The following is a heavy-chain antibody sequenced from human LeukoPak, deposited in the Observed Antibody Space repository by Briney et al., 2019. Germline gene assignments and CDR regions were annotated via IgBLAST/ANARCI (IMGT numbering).Heavy chain of an antibody. CDR2: IKQDGSEK. CDR1: GFTFSRYW. J-gene: IGHJ6*02. D-gene: IGHD2/OR15-2a*01. Sequence: PGGSLRLSCAASGFTFSRYWMSWVRQAPGKGLEWVANIKQDGSEKYYVDSVRGRFTISRDNAKNSLYLQMNSLRVEDTAVYYCARAHSIASYYYGVDVWGQGTTVTVSS. CDR3: ARAHSIASYYYGVDV. V-gene: IGHV3-7*01.